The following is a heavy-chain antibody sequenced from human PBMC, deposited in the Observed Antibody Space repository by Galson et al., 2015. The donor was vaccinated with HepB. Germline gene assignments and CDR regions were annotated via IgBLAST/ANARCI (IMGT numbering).Heavy chain of an antibody. D-gene: IGHD3-10*01. Sequence: QSGAEVKKPGESLKISCKGSGYSFTSYWIGWVRQMPGKGLEWMGIIYPGDSDTRYSPSFQGQVTISADKSISTAYLQWSSLKASDTAMYYCARHDPLGGLWFGEFNGMDVWGQGTTVTVSS. CDR2: IYPGDSDT. J-gene: IGHJ6*02. V-gene: IGHV5-51*01. CDR3: ARHDPLGGLWFGEFNGMDV. CDR1: GYSFTSYW.